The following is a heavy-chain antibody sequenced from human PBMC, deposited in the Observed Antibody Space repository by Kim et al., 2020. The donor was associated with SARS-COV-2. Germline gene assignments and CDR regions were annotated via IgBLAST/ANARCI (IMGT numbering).Heavy chain of an antibody. D-gene: IGHD3-22*01. CDR3: ARGLLNYYDSSGYDAFFDY. Sequence: GGSLRLSCAASGFTFSDYYMSWIRQAPGKGLEWVSYISSSSSYTNYADSVKGRFTISRDNAKNSLYLQMNSLRAEDTAVYYCARGLLNYYDSSGYDAFFDYWGQGTLVTVSS. V-gene: IGHV3-11*06. J-gene: IGHJ4*02. CDR1: GFTFSDYY. CDR2: ISSSSSYT.